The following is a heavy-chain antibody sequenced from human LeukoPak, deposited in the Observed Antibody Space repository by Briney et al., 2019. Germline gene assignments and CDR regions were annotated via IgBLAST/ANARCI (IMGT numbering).Heavy chain of an antibody. CDR2: INSDGRST. V-gene: IGHV3-74*01. CDR3: ARDLSSSGWSFDY. D-gene: IGHD6-19*01. Sequence: GGSLRLPCAASGFTFSNYWMHWVRQAPGKGLVWVSRINSDGRSTNYADSVKGRFTISRDNAKNTLFLQMNSLRAEDAAVYYCARDLSSSGWSFDYWGQGTLVTVSS. CDR1: GFTFSNYW. J-gene: IGHJ4*02.